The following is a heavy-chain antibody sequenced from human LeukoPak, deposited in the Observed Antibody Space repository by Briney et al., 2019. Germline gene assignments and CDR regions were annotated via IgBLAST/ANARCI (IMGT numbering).Heavy chain of an antibody. CDR1: GFTFSDYW. V-gene: IGHV3-23*01. D-gene: IGHD5-18*01. Sequence: GGSLTLSCAASGFTFSDYWMHWVRQAPGKGLEWVSTIIISGSSTYYADSVKGRFTISRDNSKNTLYLQMSSLRAEDTAVYYCATKTAFDYWGQGTLVTVSS. CDR3: ATKTAFDY. J-gene: IGHJ4*02. CDR2: IIISGSST.